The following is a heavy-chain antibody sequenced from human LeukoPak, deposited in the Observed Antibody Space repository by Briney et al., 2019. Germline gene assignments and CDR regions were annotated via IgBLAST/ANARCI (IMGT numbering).Heavy chain of an antibody. D-gene: IGHD6-19*01. CDR1: GFSFSSYV. V-gene: IGHV3-30-3*01. CDR3: ARAFSSGWTYGMDV. CDR2: ISYDGSNK. J-gene: IGHJ6*02. Sequence: GGSLRLSCAASGFSFSSYVMHWVRQAPGKGLEWVAVISYDGSNKYYADSVKGRFTISRDNSKNTLYLQMNSLRAEDTAVYYCARAFSSGWTYGMDVWGQGTTVTVSS.